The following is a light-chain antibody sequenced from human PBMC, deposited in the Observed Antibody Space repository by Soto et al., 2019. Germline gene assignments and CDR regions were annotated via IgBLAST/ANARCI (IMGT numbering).Light chain of an antibody. J-gene: IGLJ2*01. CDR1: SSDVGSYNL. Sequence: QSALTQPASVSGSPGQSITISCTGTSSDVGSYNLVSWYQQHPGKAPKLMIYEGSKRPSGVSNRFSGSKSGNTASLTISGPQAGEGADYSCCPYAVRSTLVVSGGGTKLPVL. V-gene: IGLV2-23*03. CDR3: CPYAVRSTLVV. CDR2: EGS.